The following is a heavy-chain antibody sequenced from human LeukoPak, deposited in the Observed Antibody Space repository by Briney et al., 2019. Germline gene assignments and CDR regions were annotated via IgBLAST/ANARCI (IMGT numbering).Heavy chain of an antibody. CDR2: ISAYNGNT. D-gene: IGHD3-10*01. J-gene: IGHJ6*02. Sequence: GASVKVSCKASRNTFTSYGFNWVRQAPGQGLEWMGWISAYNGNTNYAQKIQGRVTMTTDTSTNTVYMELRSLRSDDTAVYYCALERSLGSGMDVWGQGTTVTVS. V-gene: IGHV1-18*01. CDR3: ALERSLGSGMDV. CDR1: RNTFTSYG.